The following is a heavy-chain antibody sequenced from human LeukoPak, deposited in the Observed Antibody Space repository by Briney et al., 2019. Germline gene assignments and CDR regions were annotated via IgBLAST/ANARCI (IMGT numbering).Heavy chain of an antibody. D-gene: IGHD4-17*01. J-gene: IGHJ6*02. CDR3: AAGPYGGLDV. CDR1: GFTFSNSA. CDR2: IVVGSGDT. Sequence: SVKVSCKASGFTFSNSAMQWVRQARGQRLEWIGWIVVGSGDTSYAQKFQGRVTISRDLSTSTAYMDLSSLRSEDTAVYFCAAGPYGGLDVWGQGTTVTVSS. V-gene: IGHV1-58*02.